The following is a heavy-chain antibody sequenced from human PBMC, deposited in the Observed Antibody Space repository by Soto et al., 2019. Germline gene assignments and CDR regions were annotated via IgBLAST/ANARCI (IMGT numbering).Heavy chain of an antibody. CDR1: GGTFSSYT. D-gene: IGHD3-10*01. CDR3: ARDGEDGSRTYYFDY. Sequence: SVKVSCKASGGTFSSYTISWVRQAPGQGLEWMGRIIPILGIANYAQKFQGRVTITADKSTSTAYMELSSLRSEDTAVYYCARDGEDGSRTYYFDYWGQGTLVTVSS. J-gene: IGHJ4*02. CDR2: IIPILGIA. V-gene: IGHV1-69*04.